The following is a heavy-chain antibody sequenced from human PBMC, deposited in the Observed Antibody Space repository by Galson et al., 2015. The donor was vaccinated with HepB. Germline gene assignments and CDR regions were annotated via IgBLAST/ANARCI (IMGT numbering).Heavy chain of an antibody. CDR2: ISAYNGNT. D-gene: IGHD3-9*01. CDR1: DYTFTSYG. V-gene: IGHV1-18*01. Sequence: SVKVSCKASDYTFTSYGISWVRQAPGQGLEWMGWISAYNGNTKYAQKVQGRVTMTTDTSTRTAYMELRSLRSDDTAMYYCARGDDILTGYYRGFDYWGQGTLVTVSS. CDR3: ARGDDILTGYYRGFDY. J-gene: IGHJ4*02.